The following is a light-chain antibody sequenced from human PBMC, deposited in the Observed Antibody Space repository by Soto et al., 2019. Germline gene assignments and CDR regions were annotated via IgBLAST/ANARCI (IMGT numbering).Light chain of an antibody. CDR1: HSINTSF. CDR2: AAS. Sequence: EIVLTQSPGTLSLSPGDRATLSCRASHSINTSFLAWFQQKPGQAPRLLIYAASTRATGIPDRFSGSASETDFTLTINSLEPEDSALYYCHQYASAPFSLGPGTKVDIK. J-gene: IGKJ3*01. V-gene: IGKV3-20*01. CDR3: HQYASAPFS.